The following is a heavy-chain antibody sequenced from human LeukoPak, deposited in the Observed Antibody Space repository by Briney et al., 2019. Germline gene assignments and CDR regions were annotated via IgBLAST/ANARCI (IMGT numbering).Heavy chain of an antibody. CDR1: GYTFTGYY. V-gene: IGHV1-2*02. Sequence: ASVKVSCKASGYTFTGYYMHWVRQAPGQGLEWMGWINPNSGDTNYAQKFQGRVTMTRDTSIITAYMELSRLRSDDTAVYYCARGYSSGWYGGADFDYWGQGTLVTVSS. CDR2: INPNSGDT. D-gene: IGHD6-19*01. CDR3: ARGYSSGWYGGADFDY. J-gene: IGHJ4*02.